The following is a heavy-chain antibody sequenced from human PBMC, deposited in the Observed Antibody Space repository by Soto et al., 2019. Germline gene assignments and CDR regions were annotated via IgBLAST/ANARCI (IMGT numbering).Heavy chain of an antibody. CDR1: GGSITTHY. CDR3: ARESMARFDY. J-gene: IGHJ4*02. V-gene: IGHV4-59*11. Sequence: SETLSLTCTVSGGSITTHYWSLIRQPPGKGLEWIGYISDIGSTNYNPSLKSRVTISVDKSKNQFSLKLSSVTAADTAVYYCARESMARFDYWGQGTLVTVSS. CDR2: ISDIGST.